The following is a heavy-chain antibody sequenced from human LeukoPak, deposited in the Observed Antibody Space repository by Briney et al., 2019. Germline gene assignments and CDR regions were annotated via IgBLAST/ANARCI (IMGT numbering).Heavy chain of an antibody. CDR2: ISSSGST. CDR3: ARLITMARNWFDP. Sequence: SQTLSLTCTVSGDSISSGDYYWSWIRQPAGKGLEWIGRISSSGSTTNYNPFLKSRVTISVDTSKNQFSLKLTSVTAADTAVYYCARLITMARNWFDPWGQGTLVTVSS. V-gene: IGHV4-61*02. J-gene: IGHJ5*01. D-gene: IGHD3-10*01. CDR1: GDSISSGDYY.